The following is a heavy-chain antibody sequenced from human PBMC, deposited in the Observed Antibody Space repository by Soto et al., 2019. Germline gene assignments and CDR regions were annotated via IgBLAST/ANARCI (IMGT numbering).Heavy chain of an antibody. V-gene: IGHV3-23*01. J-gene: IGHJ4*02. Sequence: GGSLRLSCAASGFTFSIYAMSWVRQAPGKGLEWVSSISGSGSSTYNADSVKGRFTFSRDNSKNTLYLQMNSLKTEDTAVYYCTTDPPIPYYDILTGYSPKPDFDYWGQGTLVTVSS. D-gene: IGHD3-9*01. CDR2: ISGSGSST. CDR3: TTDPPIPYYDILTGYSPKPDFDY. CDR1: GFTFSIYA.